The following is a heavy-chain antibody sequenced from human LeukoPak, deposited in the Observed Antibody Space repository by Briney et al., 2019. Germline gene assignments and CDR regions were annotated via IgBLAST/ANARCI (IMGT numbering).Heavy chain of an antibody. V-gene: IGHV4-61*08. Sequence: SETLSLTCTVSGGSVTSSGYYWSWVRQPPGKGLEYIGYIYYSGSTNYNPSLKSRVTISVDTSANQFSLKLRSVTSADTAVYYCARDSASTGYMNAFDIWGQGTMVTVSS. CDR3: ARDSASTGYMNAFDI. CDR2: IYYSGST. D-gene: IGHD3-22*01. J-gene: IGHJ3*02. CDR1: GGSVTSSGYY.